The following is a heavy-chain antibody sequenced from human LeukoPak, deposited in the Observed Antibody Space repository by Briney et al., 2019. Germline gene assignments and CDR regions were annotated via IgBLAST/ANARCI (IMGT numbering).Heavy chain of an antibody. CDR1: GGSLRSYY. D-gene: IGHD3-3*01. CDR3: ARDKYYDFWSGYLQNYYYYMDV. V-gene: IGHV4-59*01. Sequence: PSDTLSLTCPVSGGSLRSYYWFWIRQPPATGLEWIGYIYYSGSTNYNPSLPIRVTISVDTSKNQFSQKLSSVTAADTAVYYCARDKYYDFWSGYLQNYYYYMDVWGKGTTVTVSS. CDR2: IYYSGST. J-gene: IGHJ6*03.